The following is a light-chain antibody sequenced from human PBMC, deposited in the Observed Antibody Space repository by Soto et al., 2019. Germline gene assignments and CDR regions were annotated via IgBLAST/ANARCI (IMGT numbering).Light chain of an antibody. V-gene: IGKV1-5*03. CDR3: QHYNSYSEA. CDR2: KAS. CDR1: QTISSW. J-gene: IGKJ1*01. Sequence: DIQMTQSPSSLSASVGGSVTITCRASQTISSWLAWYQQTPGKAPKLLSYKASTLKSGVPSRFSGSGSGTDFTLTISSLKPDDFETYYCQHYNSYSEAFGQGTKVDI.